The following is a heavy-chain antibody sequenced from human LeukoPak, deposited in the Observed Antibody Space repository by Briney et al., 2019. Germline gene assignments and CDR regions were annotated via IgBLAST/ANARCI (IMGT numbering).Heavy chain of an antibody. CDR2: IYQNAST. D-gene: IGHD3-3*01. V-gene: IGHV4-38-2*01. CDR3: SASAPTYM. J-gene: IGHJ6*03. CDR1: GYSISSGYY. Sequence: SETLSLTCVVSGYSISSGYYWGWIRQPPGKGLEWIGSIYQNASTYYNPSLKSRVTISVDTSKNQFSLKLSSVTAADTALYYWSASAPTYM.